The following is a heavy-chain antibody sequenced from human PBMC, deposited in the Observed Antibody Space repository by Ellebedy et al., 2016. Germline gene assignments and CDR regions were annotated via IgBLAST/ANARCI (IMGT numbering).Heavy chain of an antibody. CDR1: GYSFTSYW. CDR3: ARHEEGVGSGWDFDY. Sequence: GESLKISCQGSGYSFTSYWISWVRQMPGKGLEWMGRTDPSDSYTNYSPSFQGHVTMSADKSISTAYLQWSSLKASDTAMYYCARHEEGVGSGWDFDYWGQGTLVTVSA. V-gene: IGHV5-10-1*01. J-gene: IGHJ4*02. CDR2: TDPSDSYT. D-gene: IGHD6-19*01.